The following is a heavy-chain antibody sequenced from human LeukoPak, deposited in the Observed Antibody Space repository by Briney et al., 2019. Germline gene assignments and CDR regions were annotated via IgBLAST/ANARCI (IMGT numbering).Heavy chain of an antibody. V-gene: IGHV3-7*01. D-gene: IGHD2-2*01. Sequence: GGSLRLSCAASGFSFDRHWMGWVRQAPGKGPEWVAQVKQDGIEKYYVDTVKGRFTVSRDNALNSLHLQMNSLRGEDTAVYYCGRVSWCSPTSCYGGDWYYDLWGRGTLVTVSS. CDR2: VKQDGIEK. CDR3: GRVSWCSPTSCYGGDWYYDL. CDR1: GFSFDRHW. J-gene: IGHJ2*01.